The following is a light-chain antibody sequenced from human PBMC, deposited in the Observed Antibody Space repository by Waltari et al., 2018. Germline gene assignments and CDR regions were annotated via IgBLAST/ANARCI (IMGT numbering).Light chain of an antibody. Sequence: DIQMAQAPSTLSASVGDRVTITCRASQSIGSSLAWYQQKLGEAPKLLIYDASSFERGVPSRFSGSGSGTDFTLSISSLQPDDFATYYCQQYHSYSPSFGQGTKVEIK. V-gene: IGKV1-5*01. CDR3: QQYHSYSPS. CDR1: QSIGSS. J-gene: IGKJ1*01. CDR2: DAS.